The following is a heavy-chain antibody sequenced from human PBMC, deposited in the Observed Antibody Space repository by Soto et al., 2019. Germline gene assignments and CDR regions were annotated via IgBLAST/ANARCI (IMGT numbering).Heavy chain of an antibody. CDR1: GYPFSSIG. J-gene: IGHJ4*02. V-gene: IGHV1-18*01. CDR2: ISPYNRNT. D-gene: IGHD4-17*01. CDR3: ARCHRGLRCHLDY. Sequence: GASVKVSCKASGYPFSSIGISWVRQAPGQGLEWMGWISPYNRNTYYAQRLQGRVTMTRDTSVNSAYLHLSSLTSDDTAVYFCARCHRGLRCHLDYWGQGTLVTVSS.